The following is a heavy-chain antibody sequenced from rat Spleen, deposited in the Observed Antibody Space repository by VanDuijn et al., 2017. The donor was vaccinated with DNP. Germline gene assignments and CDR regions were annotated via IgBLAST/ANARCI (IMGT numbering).Heavy chain of an antibody. CDR3: ARWPGYNPPYAMDA. CDR1: GYSITSSYR. V-gene: IGHV3-3*01. D-gene: IGHD1-4*01. Sequence: EVQLQESGPGLVKPSQSLSLTCSVTGYSITSSYRWNWIRKFPGNKLEWMGYINSAGSTNYNPSLKSRISITRDTSKNQFFLQVNSVKTQDTATYYCARWPGYNPPYAMDAWGQGTSVTVSS. J-gene: IGHJ4*01. CDR2: INSAGST.